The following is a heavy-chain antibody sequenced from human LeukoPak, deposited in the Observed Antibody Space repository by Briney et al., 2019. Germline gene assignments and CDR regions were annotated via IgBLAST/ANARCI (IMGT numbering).Heavy chain of an antibody. V-gene: IGHV3-23*01. J-gene: IGHJ2*01. Sequence: GGSLRLSCAASGFTFSSYAMSWVRQAPGKGLEWVSAISGSGGSTYYADSVKGRFTISRDNSKNTLYLQMNTLRAEDTAIYYCAKDRTVGASYWYFDLWGRGTLVTVSS. D-gene: IGHD1-26*01. CDR1: GFTFSSYA. CDR3: AKDRTVGASYWYFDL. CDR2: ISGSGGST.